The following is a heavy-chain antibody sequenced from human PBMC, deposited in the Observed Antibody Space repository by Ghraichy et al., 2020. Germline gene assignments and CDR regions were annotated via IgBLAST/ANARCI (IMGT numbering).Heavy chain of an antibody. CDR3: ASHEAGEEYYYYYYGMDV. V-gene: IGHV3-48*03. J-gene: IGHJ6*02. D-gene: IGHD7-27*01. Sequence: GGSLRLSCAASGFTFSSYEMNWVRQAPGKGLEWVSYISSSGSTIYYADSVKGRFTISRDNAKNSLYLQMNSLRAEDTAVYYCASHEAGEEYYYYYYGMDVWGQGTTVTVSS. CDR1: GFTFSSYE. CDR2: ISSSGSTI.